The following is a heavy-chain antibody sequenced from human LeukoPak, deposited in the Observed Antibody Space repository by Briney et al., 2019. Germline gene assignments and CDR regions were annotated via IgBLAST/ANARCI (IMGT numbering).Heavy chain of an antibody. CDR2: INHSGST. V-gene: IGHV4-34*01. J-gene: IGHJ4*02. Sequence: SETLSLTCAVYGGSFSGYYWSWIRQPPGKGLEWIGEINHSGSTNYNPSLKSRVTISVDTSKNQFSLKLSSVTAADTAVYYCARTDGWLQAFDYWGQGTLVTVSS. CDR3: ARTDGWLQAFDY. D-gene: IGHD5-24*01. CDR1: GGSFSGYY.